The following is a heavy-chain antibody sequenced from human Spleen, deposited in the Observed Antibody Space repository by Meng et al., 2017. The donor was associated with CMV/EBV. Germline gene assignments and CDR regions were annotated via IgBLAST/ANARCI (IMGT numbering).Heavy chain of an antibody. J-gene: IGHJ4*02. V-gene: IGHV1-2*02. CDR1: GHTFADYY. CDR3: ARDNAGNSFEY. D-gene: IGHD6-13*01. CDR2: INPNSDAT. Sequence: VNPVQAGAEVKKPGAAVKVSCKASGHTFADYYINWVRQAPGQGLEWMGWINPNSDATRYSQKFQGRVTMTRDTSITTLYMELGRLTSDDTAVYYCARDNAGNSFEYWGQGTLVTVSS.